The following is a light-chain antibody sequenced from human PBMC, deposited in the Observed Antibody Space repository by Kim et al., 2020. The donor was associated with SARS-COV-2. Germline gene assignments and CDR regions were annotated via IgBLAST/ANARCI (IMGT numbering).Light chain of an antibody. CDR1: QSISSY. CDR2: AAS. CDR3: QQSYSTPPRT. V-gene: IGKV1-39*01. Sequence: SVGDRVTITCRASQSISSYLNWYQQKPGKAPKLLIYAASSLQSGVSSRFSDSGSGTDFTLTISSLQPEDFASYYCQQSYSTPPRTFGQGTKVDIK. J-gene: IGKJ1*01.